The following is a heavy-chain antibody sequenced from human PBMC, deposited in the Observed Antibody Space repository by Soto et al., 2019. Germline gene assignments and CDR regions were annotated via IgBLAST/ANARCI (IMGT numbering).Heavy chain of an antibody. V-gene: IGHV1-2*02. D-gene: IGHD1-20*01. CDR2: INPNSGGT. Sequence: ASVKVSCKASGYTFTGYYMHWVRQAPGQGLEWMGWINPNSGGTNYAQKFQGRVTMTRDTSISTAYTELSRLRSDDTAVYYCARSYNWKYSGAFDIWGQGTMVTVS. CDR3: ARSYNWKYSGAFDI. CDR1: GYTFTGYY. J-gene: IGHJ3*02.